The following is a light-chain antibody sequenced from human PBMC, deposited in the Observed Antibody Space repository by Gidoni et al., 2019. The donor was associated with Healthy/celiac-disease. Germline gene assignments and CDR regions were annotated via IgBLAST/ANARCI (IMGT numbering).Light chain of an antibody. J-gene: IGKJ3*01. V-gene: IGKV3-15*01. CDR1: QSVSSN. Sequence: EIVLTQSPATLSVSPGERATLSCRASQSVSSNLAWYQQKPGQAPRLLIYGASTRATGIPARFSGSGSGTEFTHTISSLQAEDFAVYYCQQYNNWPPLTFGPGTKVEIK. CDR3: QQYNNWPPLT. CDR2: GAS.